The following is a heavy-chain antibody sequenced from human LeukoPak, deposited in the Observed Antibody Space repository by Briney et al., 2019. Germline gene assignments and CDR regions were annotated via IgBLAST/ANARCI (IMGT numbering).Heavy chain of an antibody. D-gene: IGHD3-3*01. V-gene: IGHV4-34*01. Sequence: SETPCLTCAVYGGSFSGHYWSWIRQPPGKGLEWIGEINHSGSTNYNPSLESRVTISVDTSKNYFSLKLSSVTAADTAVYYCASGQYYDLWTGYYVDWGQGTVVTVSA. CDR3: ASGQYYDLWTGYYVD. CDR2: INHSGST. CDR1: GGSFSGHY. J-gene: IGHJ4*02.